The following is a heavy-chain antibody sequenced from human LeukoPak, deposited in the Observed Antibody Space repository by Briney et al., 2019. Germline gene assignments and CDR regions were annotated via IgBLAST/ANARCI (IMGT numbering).Heavy chain of an antibody. J-gene: IGHJ4*02. CDR1: GGTFSSYA. CDR2: IIPIFGTA. CDR3: ARDSYAGGHYFDY. V-gene: IGHV1-69*05. Sequence: ASVKVSCKASGGTFSSYAISWVRQAPGQGLEWMGRIIPIFGTANYAQKFQGRVTITTDESTSTAYMELSSLRSEDTAVYYCARDSYAGGHYFDYWGQGTLVTVSS. D-gene: IGHD2-15*01.